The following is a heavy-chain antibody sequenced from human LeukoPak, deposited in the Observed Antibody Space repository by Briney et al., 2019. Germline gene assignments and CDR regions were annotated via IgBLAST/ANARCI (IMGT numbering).Heavy chain of an antibody. J-gene: IGHJ4*02. CDR2: IYYSGST. CDR3: ARSRRMALTGSFEY. CDR1: GGSISSSSYY. D-gene: IGHD5-24*01. Sequence: SETLSLTCTVSGGSISSSSYYWGWIRQPPGKGLEWVGSIYYSGSTYYNPSLKSRVTISVDTSKNQFSLKLSSVTAADTAVYYCARSRRMALTGSFEYWGQGTLVTVSS. V-gene: IGHV4-39*01.